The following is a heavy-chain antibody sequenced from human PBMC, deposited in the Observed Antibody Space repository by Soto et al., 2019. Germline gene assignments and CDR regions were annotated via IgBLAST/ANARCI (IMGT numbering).Heavy chain of an antibody. D-gene: IGHD6-19*01. V-gene: IGHV1-2*02. J-gene: IGHJ4*01. CDR1: GYSFTAYC. Sequence: ASVKVSCKASGYSFTAYCVHWVRQAPGQGLEWMGWIKPNSGGTNYAQRFQGRVAMTTDTSTNTAYMELNSLKSDDTALYFCARSSGSYSDFDYWGQGTQVSVSS. CDR3: ARSSGSYSDFDY. CDR2: IKPNSGGT.